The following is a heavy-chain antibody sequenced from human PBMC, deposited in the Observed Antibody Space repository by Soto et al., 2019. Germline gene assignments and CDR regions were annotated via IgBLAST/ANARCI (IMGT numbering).Heavy chain of an antibody. CDR1: GGTFSRYA. Sequence: QVQLVQSGAEVRKPGSSVKVSCKASGGTFSRYAINWVRQAPGQGLEWMGGIIPMFGTTNYAQKFKGRVTITADESTSTGYMELNTLRSEDAAVYYCARASNHGSSGYFWFDPWGQGTLVTVSS. D-gene: IGHD6-13*01. CDR3: ARASNHGSSGYFWFDP. V-gene: IGHV1-69*01. J-gene: IGHJ5*01. CDR2: IIPMFGTT.